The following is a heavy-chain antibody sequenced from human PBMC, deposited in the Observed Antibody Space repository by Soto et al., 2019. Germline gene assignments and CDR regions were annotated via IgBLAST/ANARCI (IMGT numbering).Heavy chain of an antibody. J-gene: IGHJ2*01. CDR2: IIPIFGTA. Sequence: QVQLVQSGAEVKKPGSSVKVSCKASGGTFSCYAISWVRQAPGQGLEWMGGIIPIFGTANYAQKFQGRVTITADESTSTAYMELSSLRSEDTAVYYCARGRVDTAMVSYWYFDLWGRGTLVTVSS. D-gene: IGHD5-18*01. CDR1: GGTFSCYA. V-gene: IGHV1-69*01. CDR3: ARGRVDTAMVSYWYFDL.